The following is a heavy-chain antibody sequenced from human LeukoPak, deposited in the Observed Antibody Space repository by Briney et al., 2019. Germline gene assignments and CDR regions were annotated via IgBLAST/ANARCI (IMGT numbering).Heavy chain of an antibody. Sequence: NSGGSLRLSCAASGFTFSSYSMNWVRQAPGKGLEWVSSISSSSSYIYYADSVKGRFTISRDNAKNSLYLQMNSLRAEDTAVYYCARGLRISMMGDNFDSWGQGTLVTVSS. CDR1: GFTFSSYS. D-gene: IGHD3-10*02. CDR3: ARGLRISMMGDNFDS. J-gene: IGHJ4*02. V-gene: IGHV3-21*01. CDR2: ISSSSSYI.